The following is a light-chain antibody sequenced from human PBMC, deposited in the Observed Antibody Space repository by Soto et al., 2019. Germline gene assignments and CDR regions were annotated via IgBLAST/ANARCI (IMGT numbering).Light chain of an antibody. CDR2: RAS. Sequence: IVVTKCPGALPLYPGESSTSSCNARQSVTSNYIAWYQQKPGQAPRLLIYRASIRATGIPDRFSGSWSGTDFTLTICSLEPEDDAVYHSQRSGTSPWTFGQGTKVDIK. V-gene: IGKV3-20*01. CDR1: QSVTSNY. CDR3: QRSGTSPWT. J-gene: IGKJ1*01.